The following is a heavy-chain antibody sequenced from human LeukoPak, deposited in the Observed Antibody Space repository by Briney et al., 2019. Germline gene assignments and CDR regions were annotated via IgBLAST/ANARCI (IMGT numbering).Heavy chain of an antibody. V-gene: IGHV3-30*04. CDR1: GFTFSSYA. Sequence: GRSLRLSCAASGFTFSSYAMHWVRQAPGKGLEWVAVISYDGSNKYYADSVKGRFTISRDNSKNTLYLQMNSLRAEDTAVYYCARAPKSCSSSRCYAGAVDYWGQGTLVTVSS. J-gene: IGHJ4*02. D-gene: IGHD2-2*01. CDR3: ARAPKSCSSSRCYAGAVDY. CDR2: ISYDGSNK.